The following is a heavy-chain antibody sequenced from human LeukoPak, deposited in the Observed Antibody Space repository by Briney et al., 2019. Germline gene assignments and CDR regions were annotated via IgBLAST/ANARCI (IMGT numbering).Heavy chain of an antibody. V-gene: IGHV4-39*07. CDR3: ARYTVTTVNIGAFDI. CDR2: IYYSGST. Sequence: SETLSLTCSVSGGSISSSSNYYWGWIRQPPGKGLEWIGSIYYSGSTYYNTSLKSRVTISVDTSKNQFSLKLSSVTAADTAVYYCARYTVTTVNIGAFDIWGQGTMVTVSS. CDR1: GGSISSSSNYY. J-gene: IGHJ3*02. D-gene: IGHD4-17*01.